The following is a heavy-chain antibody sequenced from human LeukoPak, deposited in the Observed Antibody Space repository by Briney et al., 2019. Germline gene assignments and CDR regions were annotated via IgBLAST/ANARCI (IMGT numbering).Heavy chain of an antibody. CDR3: AHSPYYDILAGYYTGDAFDI. D-gene: IGHD3-9*01. V-gene: IGHV2-5*02. J-gene: IGHJ3*02. Sequence: SGPTLVQPTQTLTLTFTFSGFSLSTRAVGVGWIRQPPGKALERLALISWDDDKRYSPSMKSRLTITKDTSKIQVVITKTNMYPVDTATYYCAHSPYYDILAGYYTGDAFDIWGQGTMVTVSS. CDR2: ISWDDDK. CDR1: GFSLSTRAVG.